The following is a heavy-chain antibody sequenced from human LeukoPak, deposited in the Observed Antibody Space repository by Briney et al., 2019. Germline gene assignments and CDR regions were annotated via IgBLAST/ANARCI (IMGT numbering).Heavy chain of an antibody. CDR2: ISGSGGST. CDR1: GFTFRSYA. CDR3: ANARITMVRGVIETFVS. V-gene: IGHV3-23*01. D-gene: IGHD3-10*01. Sequence: GGSLRLSCAASGFTFRSYAMRWVRQAPGKGLEWVSAISGSGGSTYYADSVKGRFTISRDNSKNTLYLQMNSLRAEDTAVYYCANARITMVRGVIETFVSWGHGTLVTVSS. J-gene: IGHJ4*01.